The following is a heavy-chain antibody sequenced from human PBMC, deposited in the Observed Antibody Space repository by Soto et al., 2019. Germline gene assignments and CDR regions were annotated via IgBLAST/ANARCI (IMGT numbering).Heavy chain of an antibody. D-gene: IGHD6-19*01. CDR2: IYYSGST. V-gene: IGHV4-61*08. Sequence: PSETLSLTCTVSDDSISSSDYYWSWIRQPPGKGLEWIGYIYYSGSTNYNPSLKSRVTISVDTSKNQFSLKLSSVTAADTAVYYCARARGLGAVAVDYWGEGTLVTVSS. CDR1: DDSISSSDYY. CDR3: ARARGLGAVAVDY. J-gene: IGHJ4*02.